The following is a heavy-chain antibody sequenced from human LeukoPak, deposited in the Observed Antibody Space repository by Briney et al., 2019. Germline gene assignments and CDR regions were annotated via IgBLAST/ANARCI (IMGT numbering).Heavy chain of an antibody. D-gene: IGHD1-1*01. Sequence: SETLSLTCTVSGGSNSSSSFYWGWIRQPPGKGREWIGSIYYSGSTYYNPSLKSRVTISVDTSKNQFSLKLSSVTAADTAVYYCARDPQVHFDYWGQGTLVTVSS. CDR1: GGSNSSSSFY. CDR3: ARDPQVHFDY. J-gene: IGHJ4*02. V-gene: IGHV4-39*07. CDR2: IYYSGST.